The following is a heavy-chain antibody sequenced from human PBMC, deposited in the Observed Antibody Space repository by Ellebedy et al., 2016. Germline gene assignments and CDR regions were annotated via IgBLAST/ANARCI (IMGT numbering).Heavy chain of an antibody. J-gene: IGHJ6*03. CDR2: ISYDGSNK. D-gene: IGHD6-6*01. V-gene: IGHV3-30*03. Sequence: GGSLRLXXAASGFTFNNYGMHWVRQAPGKGLEWVAFISYDGSNKYYADSVKGRFTISRDNSKNTLYLQMNSLRAEDTAVYYCARGSSIPARPADYYYYYYYMDVWGKGTTVTVSS. CDR3: ARGSSIPARPADYYYYYYYMDV. CDR1: GFTFNNYG.